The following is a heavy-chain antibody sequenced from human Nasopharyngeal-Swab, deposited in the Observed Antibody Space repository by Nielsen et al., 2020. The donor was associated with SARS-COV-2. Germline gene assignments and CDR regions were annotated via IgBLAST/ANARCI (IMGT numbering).Heavy chain of an antibody. Sequence: ASVKVSCKASGYTFTGYYMHWVRQAPGQGLEWMGWINPNSGGTNYAQKFQGWVTMTRDTSISTAYMELSRLRSDDTAVYYCARGVGATDGYYNYGMDVWGQGTTVTVSS. J-gene: IGHJ6*02. D-gene: IGHD1-26*01. CDR2: INPNSGGT. V-gene: IGHV1-2*04. CDR3: ARGVGATDGYYNYGMDV. CDR1: GYTFTGYY.